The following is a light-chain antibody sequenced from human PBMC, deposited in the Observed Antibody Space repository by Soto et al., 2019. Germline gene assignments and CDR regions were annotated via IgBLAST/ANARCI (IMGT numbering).Light chain of an antibody. CDR3: SSYRGSNLVVV. Sequence: QSALTQPASVSGSPGQSITISCTGTSSDVGGYKYVYWYQKHPGKAPKLMIYEVTNRPSGVSYRFSGSKSGNTASLTISGLQNEDEADYYCSSYRGSNLVVVFGGGTKVTVL. CDR1: SSDVGGYKY. V-gene: IGLV2-14*01. CDR2: EVT. J-gene: IGLJ2*01.